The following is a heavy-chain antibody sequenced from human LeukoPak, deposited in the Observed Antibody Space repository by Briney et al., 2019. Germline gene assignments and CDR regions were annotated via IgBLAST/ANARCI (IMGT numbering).Heavy chain of an antibody. J-gene: IGHJ4*02. Sequence: PGGSLRLSCVASGFTFNSYGMNWVRQAPGKGLEWVSYISYSSSSIHYADSVKGRFTISRDNAKNSLYLQMNSLRAEDTAVYYCATLNTVTTWDNRGQGTLVTVSS. D-gene: IGHD4-11*01. CDR1: GFTFNSYG. CDR2: ISYSSSSI. CDR3: ATLNTVTTWDN. V-gene: IGHV3-48*01.